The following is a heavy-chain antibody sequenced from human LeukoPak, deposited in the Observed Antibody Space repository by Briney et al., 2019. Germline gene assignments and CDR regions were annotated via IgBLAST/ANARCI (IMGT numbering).Heavy chain of an antibody. CDR3: ARCRVTTVTTGFDP. D-gene: IGHD4-17*01. Sequence: SETLSLTCTVSGGSISSSSYYWGWIRQPPGKGLEWIGSIYYSGSTYYNPSLKSRVTISVDTSKNQFSLKLSSVTAADTAVYYCARCRVTTVTTGFDPWGQGTLVTVSS. CDR1: GGSISSSSYY. CDR2: IYYSGST. V-gene: IGHV4-39*01. J-gene: IGHJ5*02.